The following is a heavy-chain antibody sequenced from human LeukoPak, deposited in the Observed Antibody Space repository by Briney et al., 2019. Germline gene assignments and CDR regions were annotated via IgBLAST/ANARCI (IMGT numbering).Heavy chain of an antibody. Sequence: GGSLRLSCAASGFTFSSYAMSWVRQAPGKGLEWVSVIYSGGSTYYADSVKGRFTISRDNSKNTLYLQMNSLRAEDTAVYYCARERKTYYFDYWGQGTLVTVSS. CDR1: GFTFSSYA. V-gene: IGHV3-53*01. CDR2: IYSGGST. J-gene: IGHJ4*02. CDR3: ARERKTYYFDY.